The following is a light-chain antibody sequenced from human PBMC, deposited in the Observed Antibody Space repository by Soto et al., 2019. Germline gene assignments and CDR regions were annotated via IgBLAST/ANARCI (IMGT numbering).Light chain of an antibody. CDR3: QQYGRSPPIT. V-gene: IGKV3-20*01. CDR2: GAS. CDR1: QSVTSSY. J-gene: IGKJ5*01. Sequence: ETILTQSPGTLSLSPGERATLSCRASQSVTSSYLAWYQQKPGQAPRLLIHGASIRATGIPARFSGSGSGTDFTLTISRLEPEDFAVYYCQQYGRSPPITFGQGTRLEIK.